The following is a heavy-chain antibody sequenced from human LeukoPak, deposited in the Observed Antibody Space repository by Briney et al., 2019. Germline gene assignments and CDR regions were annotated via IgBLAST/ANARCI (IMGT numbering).Heavy chain of an antibody. Sequence: GGSLRLSCAASGFTFSSYAMSWVRQAPGKGLEWVSAISGSGGSTYYADSVKGRFTISRDNSKNTLYLQMNSLRAEDTAVYYCARDPLYYYDSSGYYYAGGLDYWDQGTPVTVSS. J-gene: IGHJ4*02. D-gene: IGHD3-22*01. CDR3: ARDPLYYYDSSGYYYAGGLDY. CDR2: ISGSGGST. CDR1: GFTFSSYA. V-gene: IGHV3-23*01.